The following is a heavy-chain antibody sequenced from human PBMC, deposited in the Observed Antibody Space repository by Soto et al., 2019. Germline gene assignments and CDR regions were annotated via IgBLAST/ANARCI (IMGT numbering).Heavy chain of an antibody. V-gene: IGHV1-69*02. J-gene: IGHJ4*02. Sequence: QVHLVQSRTELKKPGSSVRVSCKASGGTFSSYTLSWVRQAPGQGLEWMGKIIPALAIEEYSQMFQGRVTFTADTSTSTAYMEVSSLRSDDTAVYYCAALAGTSSFVGFFEFWGQGTLVTVSS. CDR2: IIPALAIE. CDR3: AALAGTSSFVGFFEF. CDR1: GGTFSSYT. D-gene: IGHD6-19*01.